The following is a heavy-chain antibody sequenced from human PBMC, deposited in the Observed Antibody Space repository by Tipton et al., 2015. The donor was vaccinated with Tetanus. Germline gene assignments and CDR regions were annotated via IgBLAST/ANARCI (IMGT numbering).Heavy chain of an antibody. CDR3: ARANNDYPKKGPFDY. D-gene: IGHD5-12*01. CDR1: GTSVRGSSHD. J-gene: IGHJ4*02. CDR2: VYHSGLT. V-gene: IGHV4-61*01. Sequence: GLVKPSETLTLTCAVSGTSVRGSSHDWTWIRQPPGKGLEWVGYVYHSGLTNYTPSLKSRVTMSIDTSKNQFSLKLNSVTAADTAVYYCARANNDYPKKGPFDYWGQGILVIVSS.